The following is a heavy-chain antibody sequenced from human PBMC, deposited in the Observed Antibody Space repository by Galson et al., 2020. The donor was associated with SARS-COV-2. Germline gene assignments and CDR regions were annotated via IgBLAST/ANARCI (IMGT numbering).Heavy chain of an antibody. D-gene: IGHD6-19*01. CDR2: IGTAGDT. V-gene: IGHV3-13*01. Sequence: TGGSLRLSCAASGFTFSSYDMHWVRQATGKGLEWVSAIGTAGDTYYPGSVKGRFTISRENAKNSLYLQMNSLRAGDTAVYYCARGARHRQDGGWYEYFDYWGQGTLVTVSS. J-gene: IGHJ4*02. CDR1: GFTFSSYD. CDR3: ARGARHRQDGGWYEYFDY.